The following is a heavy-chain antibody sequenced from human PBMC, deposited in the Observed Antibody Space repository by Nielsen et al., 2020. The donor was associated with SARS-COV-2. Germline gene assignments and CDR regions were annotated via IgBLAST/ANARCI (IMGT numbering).Heavy chain of an antibody. CDR2: IYPGDSDT. CDR3: ARQRDWYFAL. J-gene: IGHJ2*01. CDR1: GYSVTSYW. Sequence: KVSGKGSGYSVTSYWIGWVRQMPGKGLEWMGIIYPGDSDTRYSPSFQGQVTISADKSISTAYLQWSSLKASDTAMYYCARQRDWYFALLGRGPLVTVSS. V-gene: IGHV5-51*01.